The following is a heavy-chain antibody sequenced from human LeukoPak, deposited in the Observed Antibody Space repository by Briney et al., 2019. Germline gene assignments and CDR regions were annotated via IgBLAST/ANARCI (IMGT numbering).Heavy chain of an antibody. J-gene: IGHJ4*02. CDR3: AMGSPDEALDH. CDR2: INTDGSST. Sequence: GGSLRLSCGASGFTFRSYWMHWVRQAPGKGLVWVSRINTDGSSTSYADSVKGRFTISRDNAKNKLYLQMNSLRAEDTAVYYCAMGSPDEALDHWGQGTLVTVSS. V-gene: IGHV3-74*01. CDR1: GFTFRSYW. D-gene: IGHD1-26*01.